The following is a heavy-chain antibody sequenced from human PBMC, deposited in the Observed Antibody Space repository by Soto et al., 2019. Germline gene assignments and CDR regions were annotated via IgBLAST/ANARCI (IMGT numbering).Heavy chain of an antibody. CDR1: GGSISSYY. J-gene: IGHJ6*02. CDR2: VYTSGST. CDR3: ARDRPIVATSGYGMDV. V-gene: IGHV4-4*07. Sequence: SETLSLTCTVSGGSISSYYWSWVRQPAGKGLEWIGRVYTSGSTNYNPSLRSRVTMSVDTSKNQFSLKLNSVTAADTAVYYCARDRPIVATSGYGMDVWGQGTAVTVSS. D-gene: IGHD5-12*01.